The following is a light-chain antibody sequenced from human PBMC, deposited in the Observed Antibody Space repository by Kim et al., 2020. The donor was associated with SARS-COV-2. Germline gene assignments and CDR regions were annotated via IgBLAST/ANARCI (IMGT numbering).Light chain of an antibody. J-gene: IGLJ2*01. Sequence: SELTQDPAVSVALGQTVRITCQGDSLRSYYATWYQQKPGQAPILVNYGKNNRPSGIPDRFSGSSSGNTASLTITVTQAGDEADYYCNSRDSNDNVVFGGGTQLTVL. CDR3: NSRDSNDNVV. V-gene: IGLV3-19*01. CDR1: SLRSYY. CDR2: GKN.